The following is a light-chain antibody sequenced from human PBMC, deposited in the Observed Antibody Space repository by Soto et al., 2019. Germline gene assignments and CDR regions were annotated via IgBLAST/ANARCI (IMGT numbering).Light chain of an antibody. V-gene: IGKV1-39*01. J-gene: IGKJ5*01. CDR3: QQNFSIPIT. Sequence: EMQMTQSPSSLFASVGDRVTLTCRASQSISTYLNWYHQKPGKAPDLLIYAASSLKSGVPSRFSGSGSGTHFTLTITGLQPADFATYYCQQNFSIPITFGQGTRLEIK. CDR2: AAS. CDR1: QSISTY.